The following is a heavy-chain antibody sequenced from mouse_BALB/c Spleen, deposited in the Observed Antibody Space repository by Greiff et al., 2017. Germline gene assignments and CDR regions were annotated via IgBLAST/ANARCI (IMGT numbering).Heavy chain of an antibody. Sequence: VQLQESGAELARPGASVKLSCKASGYTFTSYWMQWVKQRPGQGLEWIGAIYPGDGDTRYTQKFKGKATLTADKSSSAAYMQLSSLASEDSAVYYCARLHYDGYWGQGTTLTVSS. CDR1: GYTFTSYW. CDR3: ARLHYDGY. D-gene: IGHD1-2*01. V-gene: IGHV1-87*01. CDR2: IYPGDGDT. J-gene: IGHJ2*01.